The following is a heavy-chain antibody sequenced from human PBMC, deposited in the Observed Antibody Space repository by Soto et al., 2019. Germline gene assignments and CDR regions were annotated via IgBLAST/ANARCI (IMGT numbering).Heavy chain of an antibody. CDR2: INSDGSST. CDR1: GFTFSSYW. J-gene: IGHJ6*02. Sequence: GGSLRLSCAASGFTFSSYWMHWVRQAPGKGLVWVSRINSDGSSTSYADSVKGRFTISRDNAKNTLYLQMNSLRAEDTAVYYCARDGEADLNYYYYYDMDVWGQGTTVTVSS. V-gene: IGHV3-74*01. D-gene: IGHD2-21*01. CDR3: ARDGEADLNYYYYYDMDV.